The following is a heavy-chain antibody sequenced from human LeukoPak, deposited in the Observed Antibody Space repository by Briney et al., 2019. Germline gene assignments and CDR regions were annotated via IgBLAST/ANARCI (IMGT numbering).Heavy chain of an antibody. J-gene: IGHJ6*03. V-gene: IGHV4-38-2*02. CDR3: ARQHYDFWSGYYKDYYYYYMDV. D-gene: IGHD3-3*01. Sequence: KSSETLSLTCTVSGYSISSGYYWGWIRQPPGKGLEWIGSIYHSGSTYYNPSLKSRVTISVDTSKNQFSLELSSVTAADTAVYYCARQHYDFWSGYYKDYYYYYMDVWGKGTTVTVSS. CDR2: IYHSGST. CDR1: GYSISSGYY.